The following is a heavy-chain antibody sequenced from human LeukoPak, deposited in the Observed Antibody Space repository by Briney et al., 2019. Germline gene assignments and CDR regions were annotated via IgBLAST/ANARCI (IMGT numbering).Heavy chain of an antibody. CDR3: ARGRAYYDSSGFRL. J-gene: IGHJ4*02. D-gene: IGHD3-22*01. CDR2: IYTSGST. Sequence: SETLSLTCSVSGGSISSGSYYWSWIRQPAGKGLEWIGRIYTSGSTNYNPSLKSRVTISVDKSKNQLSLKLTSVTAADTAVYYCARGRAYYDSSGFRLWGQGTLVTVSS. CDR1: GGSISSGSYY. V-gene: IGHV4-61*02.